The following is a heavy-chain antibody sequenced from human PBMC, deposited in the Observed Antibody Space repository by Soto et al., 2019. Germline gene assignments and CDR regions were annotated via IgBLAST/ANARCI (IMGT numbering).Heavy chain of an antibody. CDR1: GFTFSSYG. Sequence: GGSLRLSCAASGFTFSSYGMHWVRQAPGKGLEWVAVISYDGSNKYYADSVKGRFTISRDNSKNTLYLQMNSLRAEDTAVYYCAKAGGAARLPDMDVWGKGTTVTVSS. CDR2: ISYDGSNK. D-gene: IGHD6-6*01. J-gene: IGHJ6*03. V-gene: IGHV3-30*18. CDR3: AKAGGAARLPDMDV.